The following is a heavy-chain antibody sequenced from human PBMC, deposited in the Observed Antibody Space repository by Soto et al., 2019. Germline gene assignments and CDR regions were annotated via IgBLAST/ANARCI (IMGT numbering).Heavy chain of an antibody. V-gene: IGHV3-30*03. CDR2: ISYDGSDK. Sequence: GGSLRLSCVASGFTFGNYGLHWIRQTPGKGLEWVAVISYDGSDKNYGESMQGRFTISRDNFKNTVYLQMTRLRADDTAVYYWAAPTYWGQGTLVTVS. CDR1: GFTFGNYG. CDR3: AAPTY. J-gene: IGHJ4*02. D-gene: IGHD6-6*01.